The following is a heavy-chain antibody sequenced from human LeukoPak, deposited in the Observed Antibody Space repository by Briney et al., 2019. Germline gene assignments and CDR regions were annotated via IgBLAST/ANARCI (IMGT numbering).Heavy chain of an antibody. CDR1: GFTFDDYA. V-gene: IGHV3-9*01. CDR3: AKDFGSSSY. D-gene: IGHD6-13*01. J-gene: IGHJ4*02. Sequence: GGSLRLSCAASGFTFDDYAMHWVRQAPGKGLEWVSGISWNSGSIGYADSVKGRFTISRDNAKNSLYLQMNSLRAEDTALYYCAKDFGSSSYWGQGTLVTVSS. CDR2: ISWNSGSI.